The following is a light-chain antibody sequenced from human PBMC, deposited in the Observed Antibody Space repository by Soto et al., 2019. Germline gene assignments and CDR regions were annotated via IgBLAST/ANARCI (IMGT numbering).Light chain of an antibody. CDR3: SSYTSSRTVYV. J-gene: IGLJ1*01. V-gene: IGLV2-14*03. CDR1: SSDVGGYNF. CDR2: DVS. Sequence: QSVLTQPASVSGSPGQSITISCTGTSSDVGGYNFVSWYQQHPGKAPKLMIFDVSNRPSGISSRFSGSKSGNTASLTISGIQAEEEAVYYCSSYTSSRTVYVFGTGTKVTVL.